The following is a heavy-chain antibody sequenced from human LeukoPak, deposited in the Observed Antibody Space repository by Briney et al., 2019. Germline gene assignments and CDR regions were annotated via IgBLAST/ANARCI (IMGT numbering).Heavy chain of an antibody. V-gene: IGHV3-21*04. CDR1: GFTFSSYS. D-gene: IGHD1-26*01. CDR2: ISSSSSYI. Sequence: GGSLRLSCAASGFTFSSYSMNWVRQAPGKGLEWVSSISSSSSYIYYADSVKGRFTISRDNSKNTLYLQMNSLRAEDTAVYYCAKLSPRSPGAGYWGQGTLVTVSS. J-gene: IGHJ4*02. CDR3: AKLSPRSPGAGY.